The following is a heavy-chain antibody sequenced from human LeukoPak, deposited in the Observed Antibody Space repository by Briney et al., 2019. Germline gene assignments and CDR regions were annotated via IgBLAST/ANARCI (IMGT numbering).Heavy chain of an antibody. CDR3: AFFSSSWYGGGDAFDI. D-gene: IGHD6-13*01. V-gene: IGHV4-38-2*02. CDR1: GYSISSGYY. Sequence: SETLSLTCTVSGYSISSGYYWGWIRQPPGKGLEWIGYIYYSGSTNYNPSLKSRVTISVDTSKNQFSLKLSSVTAADTAVYYCAFFSSSWYGGGDAFDIWGQGTMVTVSS. CDR2: IYYSGST. J-gene: IGHJ3*02.